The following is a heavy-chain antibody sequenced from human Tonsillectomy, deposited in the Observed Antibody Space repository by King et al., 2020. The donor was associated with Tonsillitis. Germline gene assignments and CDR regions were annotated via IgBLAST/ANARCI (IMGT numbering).Heavy chain of an antibody. Sequence: VQLVESGGGLVKPGGSLRLSCAGSGFTFSNAWMSWFRQAPGKGLEWVGRIKSKTDGGTTDYAAPVKGRFTISRDDSKNTLSLQMNSLKTEDTAVYYCTTELERRDDYWGQGTLLTVSS. J-gene: IGHJ4*02. D-gene: IGHD1-1*01. CDR3: TTELERRDDY. CDR2: IKSKTDGGTT. V-gene: IGHV3-15*01. CDR1: GFTFSNAW.